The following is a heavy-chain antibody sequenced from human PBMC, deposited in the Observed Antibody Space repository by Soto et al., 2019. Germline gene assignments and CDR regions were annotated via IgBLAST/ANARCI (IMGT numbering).Heavy chain of an antibody. CDR2: ISPSGTT. J-gene: IGHJ4*02. D-gene: IGHD5-18*01. Sequence: QLQLQESGSGLVKPSRTLSLTCIVSGGSISSGDYSWNWIRQPPGKGLQWIGYISPSGTTYYNPSLKSRVTISLDRSKNHFSLTLSSVTAADTAVYYWARATALVRQYFDSWGQGTRVTVSS. V-gene: IGHV4-30-2*01. CDR3: ARATALVRQYFDS. CDR1: GGSISSGDYS.